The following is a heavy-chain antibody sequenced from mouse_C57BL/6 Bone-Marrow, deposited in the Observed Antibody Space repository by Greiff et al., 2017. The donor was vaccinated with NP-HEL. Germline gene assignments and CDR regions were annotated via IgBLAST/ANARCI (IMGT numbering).Heavy chain of an antibody. Sequence: QVQLQQPGAELVMPGASVKLSCKASGYTFTRSWMHWVKQRPGQGLEWIGEIDPSDSYTNYNQKFKGKSTLTVDKSSSTAYMQLSSLTSEDSAVYYCARVGPFAYWGQGTLVTVSA. CDR3: ARVGPFAY. CDR2: IDPSDSYT. V-gene: IGHV1-69*01. J-gene: IGHJ3*01. CDR1: GYTFTRSW.